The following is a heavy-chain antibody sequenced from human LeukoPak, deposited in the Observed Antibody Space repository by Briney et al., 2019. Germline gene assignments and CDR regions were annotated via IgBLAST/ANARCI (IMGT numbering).Heavy chain of an antibody. CDR1: GFTFSSYE. V-gene: IGHV3-48*03. J-gene: IGHJ4*02. CDR3: ARPGGSFSPLDY. Sequence: LPGGSLRLSCAASGFTFSSYEMNWVRQAPGKGLEWVSYISSSGSTIYYADSVKGRFTISRDNAKNSLYLQMNSLRAEDTAVYYCARPGGSFSPLDYWGQGTLVTVSS. D-gene: IGHD1-26*01. CDR2: ISSSGSTI.